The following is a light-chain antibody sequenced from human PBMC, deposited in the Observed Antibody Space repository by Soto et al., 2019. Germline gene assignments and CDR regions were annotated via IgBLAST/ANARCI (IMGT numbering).Light chain of an antibody. J-gene: IGKJ1*01. Sequence: DIVMTQSPVSQPVTPGEPASISCRSSQSLLHSNGYNYLDWYLQKPGQSPQLLIYLGSNRASGVPDRFSGSGSGTDFTLKISRVEAEDVGVYYCMQPLQSWTFGQGTKVDIK. CDR3: MQPLQSWT. CDR2: LGS. V-gene: IGKV2-28*01. CDR1: QSLLHSNGYNY.